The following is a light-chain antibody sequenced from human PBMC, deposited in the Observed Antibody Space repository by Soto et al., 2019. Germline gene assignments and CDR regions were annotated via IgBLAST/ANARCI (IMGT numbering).Light chain of an antibody. CDR2: AAS. V-gene: IGKV1-39*01. CDR1: QSISSY. Sequence: DIQMTQSPSSVSASVGDRVTITGGASQSISSYLNWYQQKPGKAPKLLIYAASSLQSGVPSRFSGSGSGTDFTLTISSLQPDDFATYYCQQYNSYWRTFGQGTKVDI. CDR3: QQYNSYWRT. J-gene: IGKJ1*01.